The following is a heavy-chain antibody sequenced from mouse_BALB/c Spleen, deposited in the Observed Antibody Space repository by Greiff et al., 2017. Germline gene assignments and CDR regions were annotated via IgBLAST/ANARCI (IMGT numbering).Heavy chain of an antibody. CDR1: GFSLTSYG. D-gene: IGHD2-4*01. Sequence: VQRVESGPGLVAPSQSLSITCTVSGFSLTSYGVHWVRQPPGKGLEWLGVIWAGGSTNYNSALMSRLSISKDNSKSQVFLKMNSLQTDDTAMYYCARGYDYALYYFDYWGQGTTLTVSS. CDR2: IWAGGST. V-gene: IGHV2-9*02. CDR3: ARGYDYALYYFDY. J-gene: IGHJ2*01.